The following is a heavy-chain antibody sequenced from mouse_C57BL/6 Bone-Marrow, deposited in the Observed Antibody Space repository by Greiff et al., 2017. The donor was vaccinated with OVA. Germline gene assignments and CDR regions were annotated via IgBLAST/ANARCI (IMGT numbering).Heavy chain of an antibody. Sequence: EVQVVESEGGLVQPGTSMKLSCTASGFTFTDYYMAWVRQVPGQGLEWVGNINYDGSSTYYLDSLKSRSIISRDNAKNILYLQMSSLTSEDTATDYCARDYYGLAYWGQGTLVTVSA. V-gene: IGHV5-16*01. J-gene: IGHJ3*01. CDR1: GFTFTDYY. CDR2: INYDGSST. CDR3: ARDYYGLAY. D-gene: IGHD1-1*01.